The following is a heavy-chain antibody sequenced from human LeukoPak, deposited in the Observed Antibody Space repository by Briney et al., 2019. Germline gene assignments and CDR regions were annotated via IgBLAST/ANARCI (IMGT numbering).Heavy chain of an antibody. V-gene: IGHV3-9*03. Sequence: GGSLRLSCAASGFTFDEYAMHWARQAPGKGLEWVSGISWNSGSIGYADSVKGRFTISRDNAKNSLYLQMNSLRAEDMALYYCAKGSIVGATGPDAFDIWGQGTMVTVPS. CDR3: AKGSIVGATGPDAFDI. D-gene: IGHD1-26*01. J-gene: IGHJ3*02. CDR2: ISWNSGSI. CDR1: GFTFDEYA.